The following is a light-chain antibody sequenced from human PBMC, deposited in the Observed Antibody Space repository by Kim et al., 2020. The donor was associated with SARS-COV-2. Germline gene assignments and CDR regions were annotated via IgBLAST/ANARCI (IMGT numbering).Light chain of an antibody. V-gene: IGKV1-5*01. J-gene: IGKJ1*01. CDR2: DAS. CDR3: QRYSSYSWT. Sequence: DIQMTQSPSTLSASVGDRVTITCRASQRIHKWLAWYQQKPGNAPKVLIYDASILESGAPSRFSGSGSGTEFTLTISSLQPDDFATYYCQRYSSYSWTFGQGTKVDI. CDR1: QRIHKW.